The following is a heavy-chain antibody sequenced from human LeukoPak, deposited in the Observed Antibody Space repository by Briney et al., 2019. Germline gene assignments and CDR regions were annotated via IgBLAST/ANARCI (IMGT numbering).Heavy chain of an antibody. CDR2: IYPGDSDA. D-gene: IGHD4-17*01. Sequence: GESLKISCKGSGYSFTNYWIGWVRQMPGKGLEWMGIIYPGDSDARYTPSFQGQVTISVDKSISTAYLQWSSLKASDTAMYYCARIIHGDYVGFDYWGQGTLVTVSS. CDR1: GYSFTNYW. V-gene: IGHV5-51*01. CDR3: ARIIHGDYVGFDY. J-gene: IGHJ4*02.